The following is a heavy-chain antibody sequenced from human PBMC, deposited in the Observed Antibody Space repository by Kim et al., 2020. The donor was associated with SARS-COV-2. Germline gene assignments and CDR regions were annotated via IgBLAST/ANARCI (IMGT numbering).Heavy chain of an antibody. CDR3: ARGLFEDYGSGIFYNGEDFDH. CDR2: ISYDGSSE. J-gene: IGHJ4*02. V-gene: IGHV3-30*04. D-gene: IGHD3-10*01. Sequence: GGSLRLSCAASGFTFSRYAMHWVRQAPGKGLEWVTIISYDGSSEYYTDSVKGRFTISRDNSKNTLYLQMNSLRAEDTAVYYCARGLFEDYGSGIFYNGEDFDHWGQGTLVTVSS. CDR1: GFTFSRYA.